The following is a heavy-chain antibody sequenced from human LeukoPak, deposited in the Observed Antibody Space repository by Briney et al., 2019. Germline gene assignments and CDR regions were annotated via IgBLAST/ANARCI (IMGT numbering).Heavy chain of an antibody. CDR1: GYTFTGYY. Sequence: ASVKVSCKASGYTFTGYYMHWVRQAPGQGLEWMGRINPNSGGTNYAQKFQGRVTMTRDTSISTAYMELSRLRSDDTAVYYCARGHYDFWSGYSNWFDPWGQGTLVTVSS. J-gene: IGHJ5*02. CDR3: ARGHYDFWSGYSNWFDP. V-gene: IGHV1-2*06. D-gene: IGHD3-3*01. CDR2: INPNSGGT.